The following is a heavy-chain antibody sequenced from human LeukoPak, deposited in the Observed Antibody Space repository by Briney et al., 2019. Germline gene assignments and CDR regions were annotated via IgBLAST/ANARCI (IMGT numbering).Heavy chain of an antibody. CDR1: GYTFTGYY. CDR3: ARAPGGSAFDI. J-gene: IGHJ3*02. CDR2: MNPKSGDT. V-gene: IGHV1-2*02. Sequence: ASVKVSCKASGYTFTGYYIRWVRQAPGQGLECMGWMNPKSGDTNYAQKFQGRVTMTRDTSISTAYMEVSSLTSDDTAVYFCARAPGGSAFDIWGQGTMVTVSS. D-gene: IGHD3-16*01.